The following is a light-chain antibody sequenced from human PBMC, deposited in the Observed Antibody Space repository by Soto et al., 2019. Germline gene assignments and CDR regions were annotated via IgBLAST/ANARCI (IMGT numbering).Light chain of an antibody. Sequence: QSALTQPASVSGSPGQSITISCTGTSSDVGSYNLVSWYQQHPGKAPKLMIYEVSKRPSGVSNRFSGSKSGNTASLTISGLQAEDEAAYYCCSYAGSSTFYVVFGGGTKLTVL. CDR2: EVS. J-gene: IGLJ2*01. CDR3: CSYAGSSTFYVV. V-gene: IGLV2-23*02. CDR1: SSDVGSYNL.